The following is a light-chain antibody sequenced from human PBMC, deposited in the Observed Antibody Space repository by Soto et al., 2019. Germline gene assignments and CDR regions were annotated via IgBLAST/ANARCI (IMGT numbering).Light chain of an antibody. CDR3: QQYNNWPPLT. J-gene: IGKJ4*01. CDR2: GAS. CDR1: QSVTTN. V-gene: IGKV3-15*01. Sequence: EIVMTQSPATLSVSPGERVTLSCRASQSVTTNVAWYQHKPGQAPGLLIYGASTRATGIPVRFSGSGSGTEFTLTISGLQSEDFAVYYCQQYNNWPPLTFGGGTKVEIK.